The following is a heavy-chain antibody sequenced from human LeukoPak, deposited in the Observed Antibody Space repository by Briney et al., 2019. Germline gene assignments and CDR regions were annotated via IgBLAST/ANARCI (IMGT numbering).Heavy chain of an antibody. CDR2: MSSNGGTT. CDR1: GFTFSSYA. J-gene: IGHJ4*02. D-gene: IGHD1-26*01. V-gene: IGHV3-64*01. CDR3: ARVGDVGPFDY. Sequence: PGGSLRLSCAASGFTFSSYAMHWDGQAPGKGLEYVSAMSSNGGTTDYANSVKGRFTISRDNSKNTLYLQMGSLRAEDMAVYYCARVGDVGPFDYWGQGTLVTVSS.